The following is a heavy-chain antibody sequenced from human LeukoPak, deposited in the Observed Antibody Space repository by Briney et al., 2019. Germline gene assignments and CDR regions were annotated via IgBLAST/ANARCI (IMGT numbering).Heavy chain of an antibody. CDR1: GGSFSGYC. CDR2: INHSGST. J-gene: IGHJ6*02. Sequence: SETLSLTCAVYGGSFSGYCWSWIRQPPGKGLEWIGEINHSGSTNYNPSLKSRVTISVDTSKNQFSLKLSSVTAADTAVYYCATLVVPAATVYYGMDVWGQRTTVTVSS. D-gene: IGHD2-2*01. CDR3: ATLVVPAATVYYGMDV. V-gene: IGHV4-34*01.